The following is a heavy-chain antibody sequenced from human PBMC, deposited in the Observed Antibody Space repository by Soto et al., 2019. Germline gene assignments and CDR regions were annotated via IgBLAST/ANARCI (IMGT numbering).Heavy chain of an antibody. J-gene: IGHJ4*02. CDR2: ISGSGGST. CDR1: GFTFSSYA. V-gene: IGHV3-23*01. Sequence: EVQLLESGGGLVQPGGSLRLSCAASGFTFSSYAMSWVRQAPGKGLEWVSAISGSGGSTYYADSVKGRFTISRDNSKNTLYLQMNSLRAEDTDVYYCAKMRVGYCSSTSCYTFGWGFDYWGQGTLVTVYS. D-gene: IGHD2-2*02. CDR3: AKMRVGYCSSTSCYTFGWGFDY.